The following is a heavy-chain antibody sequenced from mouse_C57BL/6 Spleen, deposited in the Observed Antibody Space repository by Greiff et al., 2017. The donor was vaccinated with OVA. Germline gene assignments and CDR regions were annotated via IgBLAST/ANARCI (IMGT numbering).Heavy chain of an antibody. CDR2: IHPNSGST. CDR3: ARDRDYYGSSFPYYAMDD. V-gene: IGHV1-64*01. J-gene: IGHJ4*01. CDR1: GYTFTSYW. Sequence: QVQLQQSGAELVKPGASVKLSCKASGYTFTSYWMHWVKQRPGQGLEWIGMIHPNSGSTNYNEKFKSKATLTVDKSSSTAYMQLSSLTSEDSAVYYCARDRDYYGSSFPYYAMDDWGQGTSVTVSS. D-gene: IGHD1-1*01.